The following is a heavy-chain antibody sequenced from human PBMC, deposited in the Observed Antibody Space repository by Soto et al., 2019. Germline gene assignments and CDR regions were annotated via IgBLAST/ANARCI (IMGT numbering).Heavy chain of an antibody. J-gene: IGHJ6*02. CDR3: ARDRLMATAGTARHYFGLDV. CDR1: GGSIISGGYY. D-gene: IGHD5-18*01. Sequence: PSETLSLTCTVSGGSIISGGYYWSWVRQSPRRGLEWIGNIYYSGSTYYNPSLKSRLTISVDTSKTQFSLNLSSVTAADTAVYYCARDRLMATAGTARHYFGLDVWGQGTTVTVSS. V-gene: IGHV4-31*03. CDR2: IYYSGST.